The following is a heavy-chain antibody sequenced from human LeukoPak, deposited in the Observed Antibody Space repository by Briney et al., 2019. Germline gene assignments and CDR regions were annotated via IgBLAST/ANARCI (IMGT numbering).Heavy chain of an antibody. J-gene: IGHJ6*03. CDR2: IIPIFGTA. CDR3: AKDPHWGNRYYYYYYMDV. V-gene: IGHV1-69*01. Sequence: SVKVSCKASGGTFSSYAISWVRQAPGQGLEWMGGIIPIFGTANYAQKFQGRVTITADESTSTAYMELSSLRSEDTAVYYCAKDPHWGNRYYYYYYMDVWAKGPRSPSP. CDR1: GGTFSSYA. D-gene: IGHD7-27*01.